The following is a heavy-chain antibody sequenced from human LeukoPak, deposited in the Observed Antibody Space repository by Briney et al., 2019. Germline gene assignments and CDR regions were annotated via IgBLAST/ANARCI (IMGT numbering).Heavy chain of an antibody. CDR3: ARLGYSYASFDY. D-gene: IGHD5-18*01. J-gene: IGHJ4*02. V-gene: IGHV4-59*01. CDR1: GGSISSYY. CDR2: IYYSGST. Sequence: PSETLSLTCTVSGGSISSYYWSWIRQPPGKGLEWIGYIYYSGSTNYNPSLKSRVTISVDTSKNQFSLKLSSVTAADTAVYYCARLGYSYASFDYWGQGTLVTVSS.